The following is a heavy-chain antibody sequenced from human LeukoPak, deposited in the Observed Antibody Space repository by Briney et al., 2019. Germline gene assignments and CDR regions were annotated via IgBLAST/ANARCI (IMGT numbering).Heavy chain of an antibody. D-gene: IGHD3-9*01. CDR2: ISGGSSTI. CDR1: GFTFSSYS. J-gene: IGHJ4*02. CDR3: ARGISWLLSSFDF. V-gene: IGHV3-48*01. Sequence: GGSLRLSCAASGFTFSSYSMNWVRQAPGKGLEWVSYISGGSSTIFYADSVKGRFTISRDNAKNSLYLQMHSLRAEDTAVYYCARGISWLLSSFDFWGQGTLVTVSS.